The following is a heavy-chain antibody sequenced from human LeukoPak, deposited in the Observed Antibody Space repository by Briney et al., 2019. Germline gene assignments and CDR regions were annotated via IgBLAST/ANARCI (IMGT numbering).Heavy chain of an antibody. CDR2: IYHSGST. J-gene: IGHJ4*02. CDR1: GGSISSSNW. D-gene: IGHD6-19*01. V-gene: IGHV4-4*02. Sequence: SGTLSLTCAVSGGSISSSNWWSWVRQPPGKGLEWIGEIYHSGSTNYNPSLKSRVTISVDKSKNQFSLKLSSVTAADTAVYYCARGALPPPEAILAVADHNFDYWGQGTLVTVSS. CDR3: ARGALPPPEAILAVADHNFDY.